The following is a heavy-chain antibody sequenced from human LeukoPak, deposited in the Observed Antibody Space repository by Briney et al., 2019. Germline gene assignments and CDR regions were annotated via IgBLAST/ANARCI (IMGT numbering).Heavy chain of an antibody. Sequence: ASVKVSCKASGYTFSSYAISWVRQAPGQGLEWMGGIIPIFGTANYAQKFQGRVTITADKSTSTAYMELSSLRSEDTAVYYCARAPTWIRPHFDYWGQGTLVAVSS. CDR2: IIPIFGTA. D-gene: IGHD5-18*01. CDR3: ARAPTWIRPHFDY. V-gene: IGHV1-69*06. CDR1: GYTFSSYA. J-gene: IGHJ4*02.